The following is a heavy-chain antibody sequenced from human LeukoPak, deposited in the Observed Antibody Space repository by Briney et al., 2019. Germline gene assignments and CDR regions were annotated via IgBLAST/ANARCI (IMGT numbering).Heavy chain of an antibody. CDR3: ARAGRSYIYDILTGYYGDAFDI. CDR2: IYYSVST. D-gene: IGHD3-9*01. V-gene: IGHV4-59*01. Sequence: SETLSLTCTVSGGSISSYYWSWIRQPPGKGLEWIGYIYYSVSTNYNPSLKSRVTISVDTSKNQFSLKLSSVTAADTAVYYCARAGRSYIYDILTGYYGDAFDIWGQGTMVTVSS. J-gene: IGHJ3*02. CDR1: GGSISSYY.